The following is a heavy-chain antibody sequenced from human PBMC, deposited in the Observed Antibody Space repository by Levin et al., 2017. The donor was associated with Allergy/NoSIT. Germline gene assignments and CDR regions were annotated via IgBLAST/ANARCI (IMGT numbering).Heavy chain of an antibody. CDR1: GFTFSSYA. D-gene: IGHD2-15*01. V-gene: IGHV3-23*01. Sequence: PGGSLRLSCAASGFTFSSYAMSWVRQAPGKGLEWVSAMSNSGGSTYYAGSVKGRFTISRDNSKNTLYLQMNSLRAEDTAVYYCAKAAEYCSGGSCYGPSNAIDIWGQGTMVTVSS. J-gene: IGHJ3*02. CDR2: MSNSGGST. CDR3: AKAAEYCSGGSCYGPSNAIDI.